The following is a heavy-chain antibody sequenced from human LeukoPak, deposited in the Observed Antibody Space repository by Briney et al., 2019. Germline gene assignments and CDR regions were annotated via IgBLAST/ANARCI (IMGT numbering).Heavy chain of an antibody. CDR1: GGTFSSYA. CDR3: ARGRYFDWSPYYYYYGMDV. CDR2: IIPIFGTA. Sequence: ASVKVSCKASGGTFSSYAISWVRQAPGQGLEWMGGIIPIFGTANYAQKFQGRVTITADESTSTAYMELSSLRSEDTAVYYCARGRYFDWSPYYYYYGMDVWGKGTTVTVSP. V-gene: IGHV1-69*13. J-gene: IGHJ6*04. D-gene: IGHD3-9*01.